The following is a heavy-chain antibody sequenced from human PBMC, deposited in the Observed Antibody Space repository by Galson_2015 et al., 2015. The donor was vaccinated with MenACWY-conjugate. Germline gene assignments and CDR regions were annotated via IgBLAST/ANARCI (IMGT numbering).Heavy chain of an antibody. J-gene: IGHJ6*02. D-gene: IGHD3-22*01. CDR2: ISYDGNNN. V-gene: IGHV3-30*18. CDR1: GFTFSTYG. CDR3: AKDRGPDYYDRSGYFFYYYGMDV. Sequence: SLRLSCAASGFTFSTYGTHWVRQAPGKGLEWVALISYDGNNNYYADSVQGRFTISRDNSKNTLYLQMNSLRAEDTAVYYCAKDRGPDYYDRSGYFFYYYGMDVWGQGTTVTVS.